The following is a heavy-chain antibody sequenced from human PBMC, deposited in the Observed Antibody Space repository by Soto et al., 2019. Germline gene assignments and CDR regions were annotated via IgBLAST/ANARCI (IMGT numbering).Heavy chain of an antibody. D-gene: IGHD3-22*01. J-gene: IGHJ4*02. Sequence: PGGSLRLSCAASGFTFSSYGMHWVRQAPGKGLEWVAVISYDGSNKYYADSVKGRFTISRDNSKNTLYLQMNSLRAEDTAVYYCAKDDSFSAFDYWGQGTLVTVSS. CDR1: GFTFSSYG. V-gene: IGHV3-30*18. CDR3: AKDDSFSAFDY. CDR2: ISYDGSNK.